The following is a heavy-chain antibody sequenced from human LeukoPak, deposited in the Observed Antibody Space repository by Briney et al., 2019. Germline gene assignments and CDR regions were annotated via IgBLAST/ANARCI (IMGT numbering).Heavy chain of an antibody. CDR1: GGSFSGYY. Sequence: SETLSLTCAVYGGSFSGYYWSWIRQPPGKGLEWIGEINHSGSTNYNPSLKSRVTISVGTSKNQFSLKLSSVTAADTAVYYCARGWLQYSEYFQHWGQGTLVTVSS. V-gene: IGHV4-34*01. D-gene: IGHD5-24*01. J-gene: IGHJ1*01. CDR2: INHSGST. CDR3: ARGWLQYSEYFQH.